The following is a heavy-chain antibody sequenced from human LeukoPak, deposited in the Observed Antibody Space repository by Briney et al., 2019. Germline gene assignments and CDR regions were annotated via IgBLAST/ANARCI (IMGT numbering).Heavy chain of an antibody. D-gene: IGHD6-13*01. CDR1: GGSITTYS. CDR3: ARSMAIAAADSDYYYYYGMDV. V-gene: IGHV4-4*07. J-gene: IGHJ6*02. Sequence: SETLCLTCTVSGGSITTYSWSWIRQPAGKGLELIGRIYASGSTTYNPSLKSRVTISVDTSKNQFSLKLSSVTAADTAVYYCARSMAIAAADSDYYYYYGMDVWGQGNTGSVSS. CDR2: IYASGST.